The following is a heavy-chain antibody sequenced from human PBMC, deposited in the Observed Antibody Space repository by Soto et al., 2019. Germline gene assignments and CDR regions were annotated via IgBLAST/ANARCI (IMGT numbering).Heavy chain of an antibody. D-gene: IGHD3-10*01. Sequence: SETLSLTCTVSGGSISSYYWSWIRQPPGKGLEWIGYIYYSGSTNYNPSLKSRVTISVDTSKNQFSLKLSSVTAADTAVYYCARVRGYGSGSYVAYYYGMDVWGKGTTVTVSS. CDR3: ARVRGYGSGSYVAYYYGMDV. J-gene: IGHJ6*04. V-gene: IGHV4-59*01. CDR1: GGSISSYY. CDR2: IYYSGST.